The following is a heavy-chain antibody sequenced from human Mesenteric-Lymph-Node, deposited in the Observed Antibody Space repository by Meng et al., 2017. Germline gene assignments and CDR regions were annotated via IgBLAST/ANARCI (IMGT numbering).Heavy chain of an antibody. D-gene: IGHD3-10*01. CDR1: GGSISSGSYY. CDR2: IYTSGST. Sequence: SETLSLTCTVSGGSISSGSYYWSWIRQPAGKGLEWIGRIYTSGSTNYSPSLKSRVSISLDTSKSQFSLSLSSVTVADTAVYYCARYAFYGSGTEGDYWGQGTLVTVSS. J-gene: IGHJ4*02. CDR3: ARYAFYGSGTEGDY. V-gene: IGHV4-61*02.